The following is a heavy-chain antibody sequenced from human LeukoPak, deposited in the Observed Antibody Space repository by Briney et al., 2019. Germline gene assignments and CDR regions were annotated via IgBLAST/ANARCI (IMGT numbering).Heavy chain of an antibody. V-gene: IGHV3-23*01. Sequence: GGSLRLSCAASGFTFSSYAMSWVRQAPGKGLEWVSAISGSGGSTYYADSVKGRFTISRDNSKNTLYLQMHSLRAEDTAVYYCAKALAVAGRENWFDPWGQGTLVTVSS. J-gene: IGHJ5*02. D-gene: IGHD6-19*01. CDR3: AKALAVAGRENWFDP. CDR1: GFTFSSYA. CDR2: ISGSGGST.